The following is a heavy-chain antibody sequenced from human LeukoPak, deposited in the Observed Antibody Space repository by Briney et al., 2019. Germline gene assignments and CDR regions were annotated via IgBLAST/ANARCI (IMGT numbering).Heavy chain of an antibody. V-gene: IGHV3-23*01. D-gene: IGHD2-21*02. J-gene: IGHJ4*02. CDR2: ISGSGDST. CDR3: AKDRLLNCRGDCYIFDY. Sequence: PGGSLRLSCVASGFTLRSYVMNWVRQTPGKGLEWVSRISGSGDSTFYADSVKGRFSISRDNPKNTLYLQVNGLRTEDTAVYYCAKDRLLNCRGDCYIFDYWGQGTVVTVSS. CDR1: GFTLRSYV.